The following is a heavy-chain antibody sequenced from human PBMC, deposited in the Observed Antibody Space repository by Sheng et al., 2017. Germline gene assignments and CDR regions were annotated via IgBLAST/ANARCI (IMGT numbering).Heavy chain of an antibody. CDR1: GGSFSGYY. J-gene: IGHJ5*01. V-gene: IGHV4-34*01. D-gene: IGHD2-8*01. CDR2: INDGGST. Sequence: QVQLQQWGAGLLKPSETLSLTCAVYGGSFSGYYWSWIRQAPGKGLEWIGEINDGGSTNYNPSLESRVTTSVDTTRKQFSLKLNSLTTADTAVYYCARRSTAPGYCPHGVCYTRWFDSWGHGNPGHRLL. CDR3: ARRSTAPGYCPHGVCYTRWFDS.